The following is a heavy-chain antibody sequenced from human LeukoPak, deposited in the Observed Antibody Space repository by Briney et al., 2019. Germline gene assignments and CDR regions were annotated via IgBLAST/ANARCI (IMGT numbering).Heavy chain of an antibody. Sequence: ASVKVSCKASGGTFSSYAISWVRQATGQGLEWMGWMNPNSGNTGYAQKFQGRVTITRNTSISTAYMELSSLRSEDTAVYYCARLLKGIAAAGTIDYWGQGTLVTVSS. CDR2: MNPNSGNT. V-gene: IGHV1-8*03. J-gene: IGHJ4*02. CDR1: GGTFSSYA. D-gene: IGHD6-13*01. CDR3: ARLLKGIAAAGTIDY.